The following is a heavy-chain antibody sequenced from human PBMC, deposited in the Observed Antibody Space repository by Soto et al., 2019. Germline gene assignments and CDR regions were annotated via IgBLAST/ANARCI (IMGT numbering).Heavy chain of an antibody. V-gene: IGHV3-7*01. CDR3: VRSWSTFWGMGI. CDR2: IKQDGSEK. CDR1: GFTFSTCW. J-gene: IGHJ6*04. Sequence: PEGSLRLSCAASGFTFSTCWKNWVRQDKGKGLEWVDNIKQDGSEKCYVVSMMGLLAISRENAKGSLFLQIDNLRAEDTPVYYCVRSWSTFWGMGIWGKETTVSVCS.